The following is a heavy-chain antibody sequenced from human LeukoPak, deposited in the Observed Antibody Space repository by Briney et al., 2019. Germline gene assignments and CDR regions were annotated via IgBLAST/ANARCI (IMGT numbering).Heavy chain of an antibody. D-gene: IGHD3-10*01. J-gene: IGHJ4*02. Sequence: PGGSLRLSCAASGFTFSSYSMNWVRQAPGKGLEWVSSISSSSSYIYYADSVKGRFTISRDNAKNSLYLQMNSLRAEDTAVYYCARDPYYYGSGSYYKGSYFDYWGQGTLVTVSS. CDR3: ARDPYYYGSGSYYKGSYFDY. V-gene: IGHV3-21*04. CDR2: ISSSSSYI. CDR1: GFTFSSYS.